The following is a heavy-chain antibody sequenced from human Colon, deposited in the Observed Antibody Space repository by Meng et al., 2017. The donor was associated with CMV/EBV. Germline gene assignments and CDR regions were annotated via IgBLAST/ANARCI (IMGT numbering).Heavy chain of an antibody. CDR2: VIPMTDIT. J-gene: IGHJ6*02. Sequence: SVKVSCKASGYTFTSYGVTWVRQAPGQGLEWMGRVIPMTDITNYAQRFQGRLTITADKSTKTAFMELRSLRSEDTAVYYCARAARSGNPAVFYSLDLWGQGTTVTVSS. D-gene: IGHD2-15*01. V-gene: IGHV1-69*04. CDR1: GYTFTSYG. CDR3: ARAARSGNPAVFYSLDL.